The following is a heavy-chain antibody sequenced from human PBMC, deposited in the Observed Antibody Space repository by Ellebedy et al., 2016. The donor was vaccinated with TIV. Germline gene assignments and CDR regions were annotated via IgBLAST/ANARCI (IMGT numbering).Heavy chain of an antibody. D-gene: IGHD6-13*01. CDR1: GFTFRRYG. CDR2: ISSDGSRR. V-gene: IGHV3-30*18. Sequence: GESLKISXAASGFTFRRYGMHWVRQAPGKGLEWVAVISSDGSRRSYADSVRDRFTICRDNSKNTLYVQMNSLRAEDTAVYYCAKPSDPNPGYSASWATYFDYWGQGTLVTVSS. CDR3: AKPSDPNPGYSASWATYFDY. J-gene: IGHJ4*02.